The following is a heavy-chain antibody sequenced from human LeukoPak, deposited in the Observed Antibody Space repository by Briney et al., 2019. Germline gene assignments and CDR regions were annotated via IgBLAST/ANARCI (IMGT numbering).Heavy chain of an antibody. V-gene: IGHV3-33*03. D-gene: IGHD1-26*01. CDR2: IWYDGSYK. J-gene: IGHJ3*02. Sequence: GGSLRLSFAASGFTFSSYAMHWVRQTPGKGLEWVAVIWYDGSYKYYADSVRGRFTISRDNSKNALYLQMNSLRAEDTAVYHCAKGVGPNFYDAFDIWGQGTMVTVSS. CDR1: GFTFSSYA. CDR3: AKGVGPNFYDAFDI.